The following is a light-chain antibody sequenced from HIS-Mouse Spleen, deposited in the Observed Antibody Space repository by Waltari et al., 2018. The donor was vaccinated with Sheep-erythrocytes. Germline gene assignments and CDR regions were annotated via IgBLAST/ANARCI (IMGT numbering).Light chain of an antibody. J-gene: IGLJ2*01. CDR3: QSADSSVV. Sequence: QSALTQPASVSGSPGQSITISCTGTSSDVGSYNLVSWYQQHPGKAPKLMIYEGSKRPSGVSNRFSGSKSGNTASLTISGLQAEDEADYYCQSADSSVVFGGGTKLTVL. CDR1: SSDVGSYNL. V-gene: IGLV2-23*01. CDR2: EGS.